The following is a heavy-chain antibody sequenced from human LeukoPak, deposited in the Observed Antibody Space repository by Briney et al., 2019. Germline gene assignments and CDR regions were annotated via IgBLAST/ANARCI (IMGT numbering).Heavy chain of an antibody. CDR2: IYSGGST. CDR3: ARTPTTDYYDSSGPYFDY. Sequence: GGSLRLSCAASGSTVSSNYMSWVRQAPGKGLEWVSVIYSGGSTYYADSVKGRFTISRDNSKNTLYLQMNSLRAEDTAVYYCARTPTTDYYDSSGPYFDYWGQGTLVTVSS. D-gene: IGHD3-22*01. CDR1: GSTVSSNY. V-gene: IGHV3-53*01. J-gene: IGHJ4*02.